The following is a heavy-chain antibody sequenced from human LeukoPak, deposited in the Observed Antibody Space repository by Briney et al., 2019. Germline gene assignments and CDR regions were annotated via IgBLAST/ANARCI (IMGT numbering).Heavy chain of an antibody. CDR3: TRTPQYNWFDP. V-gene: IGHV4-59*08. CDR1: GGSISSYY. J-gene: IGHJ5*02. CDR2: IYYSGST. Sequence: SETLSLTCTVSGGSISSYYWSWIRQPPGKGQEWIGYIYYSGSTNYNPSLKSRVTISVDTSKNQFSLKLSSVTAADTAVYYCTRTPQYNWFDPWGQGTLVTVSS.